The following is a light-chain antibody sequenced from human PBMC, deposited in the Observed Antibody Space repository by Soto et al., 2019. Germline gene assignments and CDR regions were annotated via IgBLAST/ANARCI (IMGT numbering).Light chain of an antibody. CDR2: DAS. CDR1: QSVSSY. J-gene: IGKJ5*01. CDR3: HQRQYWPPIT. Sequence: EILLTQSPATLSLSAGERGTLSCRASQSVSSYLAWYQQKPGQAPRLLISDASNRATGIPARFSGSGSGTDFTLTISSLEPEDFAVYYCHQRQYWPPITFGQGTRLEI. V-gene: IGKV3-11*01.